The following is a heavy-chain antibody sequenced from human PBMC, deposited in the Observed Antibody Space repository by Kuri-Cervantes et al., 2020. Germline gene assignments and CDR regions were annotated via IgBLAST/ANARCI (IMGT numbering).Heavy chain of an antibody. D-gene: IGHD2-2*01. CDR3: AKEVVAARNY. CDR1: GFTFSSYA. V-gene: IGHV3-23*01. Sequence: GESLKISCAASGFTFSSYAMSWVRQAPGKGLEWVSAISGSGGSTYYADSVKGRFTISRDNSKNTLYLQMNSLRAEDTAVYYCAKEVVAARNYWGQGTLVTVSS. J-gene: IGHJ4*02. CDR2: ISGSGGST.